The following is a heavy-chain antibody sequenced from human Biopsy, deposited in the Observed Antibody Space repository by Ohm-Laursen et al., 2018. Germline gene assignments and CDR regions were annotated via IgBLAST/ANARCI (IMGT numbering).Heavy chain of an antibody. CDR3: VAYPRSGFFENNDDFAMDV. CDR2: IITVSETA. Sequence: SVKASCKVSGGAFTNYAINWVRQAPGHGLERMGGIITVSETAGYAERFQGRVTITADVTTTTAYMDLSGLRSEDTAVYYCVAYPRSGFFENNDDFAMDVWGQGTTVIVSS. V-gene: IGHV1-69*13. D-gene: IGHD6-19*01. CDR1: GGAFTNYA. J-gene: IGHJ6*02.